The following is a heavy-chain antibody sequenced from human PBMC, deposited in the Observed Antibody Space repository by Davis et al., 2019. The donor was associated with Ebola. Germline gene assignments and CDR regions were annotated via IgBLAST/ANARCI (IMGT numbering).Heavy chain of an antibody. CDR2: ISSGGSTT. CDR3: SKTSGWYNDY. Sequence: GESLKISCAASGFSFSNFKINWVRQAPGKGLEWVSYISSGGSTTYYADSVKGRFTISRDNAKNSLYLQMNSLRAEDTAIYYCSKTSGWYNDYWGQGTLVTVSS. J-gene: IGHJ4*02. CDR1: GFSFSNFK. D-gene: IGHD6-19*01. V-gene: IGHV3-48*03.